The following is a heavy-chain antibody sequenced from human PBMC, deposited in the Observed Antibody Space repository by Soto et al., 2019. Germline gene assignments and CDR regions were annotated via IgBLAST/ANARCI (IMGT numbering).Heavy chain of an antibody. J-gene: IGHJ4*02. CDR1: GFSLSSSGVG. Sequence: QITLKESGPTLVKPTQTLTLTCTFSGFSLSSSGVGVGWIRQPPGKALEWLALIYWDDDKRYSPSLKSRLTITKDTSKNQVVLTMTNMDPVDTATYYCVHRRDDSRGYYYVPFDYWGQGTLVTVS. V-gene: IGHV2-5*02. CDR2: IYWDDDK. D-gene: IGHD3-22*01. CDR3: VHRRDDSRGYYYVPFDY.